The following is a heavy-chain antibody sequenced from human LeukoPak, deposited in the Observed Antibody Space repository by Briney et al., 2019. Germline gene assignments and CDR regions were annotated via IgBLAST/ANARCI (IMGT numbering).Heavy chain of an antibody. V-gene: IGHV6-1*01. CDR1: GDSVSSNSAA. D-gene: IGHD6-19*01. CDR2: TYYRSKWFT. J-gene: IGHJ4*02. Sequence: SQTLSLTCGISGDSVSSNSAAWNWIRQSPSRGLEWLGRTYYRSKWFTNSAPSVKSRIIINPDTPNNPVSLQLNSVTPEDTAVRCCARSDCSSGKWPGFEKWGQETLVTVSS. CDR3: ARSDCSSGKWPGFEK.